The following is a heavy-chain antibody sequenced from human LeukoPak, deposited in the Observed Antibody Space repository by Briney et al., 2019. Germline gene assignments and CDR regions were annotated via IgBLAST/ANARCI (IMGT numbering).Heavy chain of an antibody. CDR3: ARETLDCSSTSCFNYYYGMDV. Sequence: GSLRLSCAASGFTFSSYAMSWVRQAPGKGLEWVAVIWYDGSNKYYADSVKGRFTISRDNSKNTLYLQMNSLRAEDTAVYYCARETLDCSSTSCFNYYYGMDVWGQGTTVTVSS. CDR2: IWYDGSNK. CDR1: GFTFSSYA. V-gene: IGHV3-33*08. D-gene: IGHD2-2*01. J-gene: IGHJ6*02.